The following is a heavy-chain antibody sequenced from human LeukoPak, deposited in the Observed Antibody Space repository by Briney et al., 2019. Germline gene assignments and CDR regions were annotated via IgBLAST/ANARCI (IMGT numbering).Heavy chain of an antibody. CDR2: IHYSGDT. V-gene: IGHV4-59*01. J-gene: IGHJ4*02. CDR3: RRGTVTTANFDC. Sequence: SETLSLTCSVSGVSISTSNWSWIRQPPGKGLEWIGYIHYSGDTNYNPSLKSRVTMSADTSKNQFSLTLSSVTAADAAVYYCRRGTVTTANFDCWGQGTLVTVSS. CDR1: GVSISTSN. D-gene: IGHD4-17*01.